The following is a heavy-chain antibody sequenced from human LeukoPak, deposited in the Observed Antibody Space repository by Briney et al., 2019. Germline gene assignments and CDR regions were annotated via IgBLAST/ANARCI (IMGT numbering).Heavy chain of an antibody. V-gene: IGHV5-51*01. J-gene: IGHJ4*02. CDR1: GYRFTSYW. CDR3: ARRKTADATYDY. D-gene: IGHD1-26*01. CDR2: MYPGDPDT. Sequence: GESLKISCKGSGYRFTSYWIVWVRQMPGKGLEWMGIMYPGDPDTRYSPSFQGQVTISADKSISTAYLQWSSLKASDTAMYYCARRKTADATYDYWGQGTLVTVSS.